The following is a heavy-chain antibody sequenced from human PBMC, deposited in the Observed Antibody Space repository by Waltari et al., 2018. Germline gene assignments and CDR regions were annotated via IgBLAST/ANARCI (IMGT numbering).Heavy chain of an antibody. Sequence: QVQLQESGPGLVKPSQTLSLTCTVSGGSISSGDYYWSWIRQPPGKGLEWIGSIYYSGSTYYNPAIRSRVTISVDTSKNQVALKLSAVTAADTAVYYWAREGDPDFWSGNPWGQGTLVTVSS. CDR2: IYYSGST. J-gene: IGHJ5*02. V-gene: IGHV4-30-4*08. CDR1: GGSISSGDYY. D-gene: IGHD3-3*01. CDR3: AREGDPDFWSGNP.